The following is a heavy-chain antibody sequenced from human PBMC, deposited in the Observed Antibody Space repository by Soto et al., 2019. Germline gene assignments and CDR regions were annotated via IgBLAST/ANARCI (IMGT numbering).Heavy chain of an antibody. CDR2: IYYSGST. V-gene: IGHV4-59*01. CDR1: GGSIRSYY. D-gene: IGHD2-2*02. J-gene: IGHJ5*02. Sequence: SETLSLTCTVSGGSIRSYYWSWIRQPPGKGLEWIGHIYYSGSTNYNPSLKSRVTISVDTSKNQFSLKLSSVTAADTAVYYCARGYCSSTSCYIWDNWFDPWGQGTLVTVSS. CDR3: ARGYCSSTSCYIWDNWFDP.